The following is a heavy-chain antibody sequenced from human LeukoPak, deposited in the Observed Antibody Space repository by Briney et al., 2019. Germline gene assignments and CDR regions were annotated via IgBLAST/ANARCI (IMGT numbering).Heavy chain of an antibody. CDR3: ARGHPNPTYYYGSGSYYTLDY. CDR2: IYTSGST. Sequence: SETLSLTCTVSGGSISSYYWSWIRQPAGKGLEWIGRIYTSGSTNYNPSLKSRVTMSVDTSKNQFSLKLSSVTAADTAVYYCARGHPNPTYYYGSGSYYTLDYWGQGTLVTVSS. V-gene: IGHV4-4*07. J-gene: IGHJ4*02. CDR1: GGSISSYY. D-gene: IGHD3-10*01.